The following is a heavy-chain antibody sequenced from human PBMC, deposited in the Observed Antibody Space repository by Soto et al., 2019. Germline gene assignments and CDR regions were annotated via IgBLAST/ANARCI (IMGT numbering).Heavy chain of an antibody. D-gene: IGHD3-3*01. CDR1: GFSLSTSGVG. J-gene: IGHJ4*02. Sequence: QITLKESGPTLVKPTQTLTLTCTFSGFSLSTSGVGVGWIRQPPGKALEWLAVIYWDDDKRYSPSLKSRLTIAKDTSKKKVVLTMTNMDPVDTATYYCVHDFWSGYSDGYYFDYWGQGTLATVSS. V-gene: IGHV2-5*02. CDR2: IYWDDDK. CDR3: VHDFWSGYSDGYYFDY.